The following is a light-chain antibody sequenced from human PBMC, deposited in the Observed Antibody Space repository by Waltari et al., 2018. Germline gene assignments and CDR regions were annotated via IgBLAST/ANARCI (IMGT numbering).Light chain of an antibody. CDR2: ATS. Sequence: DIQMTQSPSSVSASVGDRVTITCRASQDIRNWLAWYQQKPGKAPNLLIYATSSLQTGVPSRFSGSGSGTEFTLTISSLQPEDFTTDYCQQANSIPITFGPGTKVDSK. J-gene: IGKJ3*01. CDR3: QQANSIPIT. V-gene: IGKV1-12*01. CDR1: QDIRNW.